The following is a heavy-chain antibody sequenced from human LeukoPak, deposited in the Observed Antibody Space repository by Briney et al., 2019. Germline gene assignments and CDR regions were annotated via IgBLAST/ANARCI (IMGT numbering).Heavy chain of an antibody. CDR1: EFAFSSYA. V-gene: IGHV3-74*01. CDR3: ARDVVVPAAFDY. J-gene: IGHJ4*02. D-gene: IGHD2-2*01. CDR2: INTDGSST. Sequence: GGSLRLSCAASEFAFSSYAMSWVRQAPGKGLVWVSRINTDGSSTSYADSVKGRFTISRDNAKNTLYLQMNSLRAEDTAVYYCARDVVVPAAFDYWGQGTLVTVSS.